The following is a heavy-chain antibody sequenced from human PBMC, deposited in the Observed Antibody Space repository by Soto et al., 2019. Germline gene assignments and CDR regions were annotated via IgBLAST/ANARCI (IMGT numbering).Heavy chain of an antibody. D-gene: IGHD1-7*01. CDR3: ASMYWNYPILAYYYYGMDV. CDR1: GYTFTCYG. V-gene: IGHV1-69*13. Sequence: SVKVSCKASGYTFTCYGISWVRQAPGQGLAWMGGIIANFGTANYAQKLQGRVTMTADASTSTAYMELSSLRSEDTAVYYCASMYWNYPILAYYYYGMDVWGQGTTVTVSS. J-gene: IGHJ6*02. CDR2: IIANFGTA.